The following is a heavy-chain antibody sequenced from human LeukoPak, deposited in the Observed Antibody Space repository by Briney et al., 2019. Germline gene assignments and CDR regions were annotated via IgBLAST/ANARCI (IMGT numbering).Heavy chain of an antibody. CDR3: ARDPKWFGVLGWFDP. CDR2: INPNSGGT. CDR1: GYTFTGYY. J-gene: IGHJ5*02. Sequence: GASVKVSCKASGYTFTGYYMHWVRQAPGQGLEWMGRINPNSGGTNYAQKFQGRVTMTRDTSISTASMELSRLRSDDTAVYYCARDPKWFGVLGWFDPWGQGTLVTVSS. D-gene: IGHD3-10*01. V-gene: IGHV1-2*06.